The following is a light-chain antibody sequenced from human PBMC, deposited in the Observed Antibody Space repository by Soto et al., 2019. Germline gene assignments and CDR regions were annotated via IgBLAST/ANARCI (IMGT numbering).Light chain of an antibody. CDR2: SVT. Sequence: QSALTQPASVSVSPGQSITLSCTGTSSDVGAYNYVSWYRQHTGQAPKLLIYSVTNRPSGISNRFSGSQSGNTASLTISGLQAEDEADYYCSSYATGGFPYVLGTGTKVTVL. CDR1: SSDVGAYNY. CDR3: SSYATGGFPYV. V-gene: IGLV2-14*03. J-gene: IGLJ1*01.